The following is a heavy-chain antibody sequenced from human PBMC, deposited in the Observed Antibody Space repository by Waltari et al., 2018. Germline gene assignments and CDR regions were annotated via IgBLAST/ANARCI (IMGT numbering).Heavy chain of an antibody. CDR3: ARVGATRVAFDI. CDR2: IIPILGIA. V-gene: IGHV1-69*02. J-gene: IGHJ3*02. D-gene: IGHD2-2*01. Sequence: QVQLVQSGAEGKKPGSSVKVSCKASGGTFSSYTISWVRQAPGQGLEWMGRIIPILGIANYAQKFQVRVTITADESTSTAYMELSSLRSEDTAVYYCARVGATRVAFDIWGQGTMVTVSS. CDR1: GGTFSSYT.